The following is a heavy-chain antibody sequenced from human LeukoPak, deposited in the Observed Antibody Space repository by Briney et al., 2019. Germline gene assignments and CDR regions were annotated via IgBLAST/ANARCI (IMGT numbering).Heavy chain of an antibody. CDR2: INPNSGGT. D-gene: IGHD4-17*01. Sequence: ASVKVSCKASGYSFTDYYMHWVRQAPGQGLEWMGWINPNSGGTNYAQKFQGRVTMTRDTSISTAYMELSSLRSEDTAVYYCARGPGGYYGDIDYWGQGTLVTVSS. CDR1: GYSFTDYY. V-gene: IGHV1-2*02. CDR3: ARGPGGYYGDIDY. J-gene: IGHJ4*02.